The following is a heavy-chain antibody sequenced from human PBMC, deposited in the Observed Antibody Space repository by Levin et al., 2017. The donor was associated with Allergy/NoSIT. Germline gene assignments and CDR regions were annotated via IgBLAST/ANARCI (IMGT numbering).Heavy chain of an antibody. CDR2: ISAYNGNT. D-gene: IGHD6-13*01. J-gene: IGHJ4*02. CDR3: ARDPRIAAAGTPPLFDY. V-gene: IGHV1-18*01. Sequence: PLASVKVSCKASGYTFTSYGISWVRQAPGQGLEWMGWISAYNGNTNYAQKLQGRVTMTTDTSTSTAYMELRSLRSDDTAVYYCARDPRIAAAGTPPLFDYWGQGTLVTVSS. CDR1: GYTFTSYG.